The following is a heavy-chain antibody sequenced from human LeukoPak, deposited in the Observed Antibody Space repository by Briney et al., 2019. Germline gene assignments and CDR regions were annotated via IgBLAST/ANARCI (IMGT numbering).Heavy chain of an antibody. J-gene: IGHJ6*02. CDR2: ISTTTSSI. CDR1: GFTFSNYY. CDR3: ARGHYGLDV. V-gene: IGHV3-11*01. Sequence: GGSLRLSCAASGFTFSNYYLSWIRQAPGKGLEWVSYISTTTSSIYYADSVKGRFTISRDNAKNSLYLQMNSLRAEDTAVYYCARGHYGLDVWGQGTTVTVSS.